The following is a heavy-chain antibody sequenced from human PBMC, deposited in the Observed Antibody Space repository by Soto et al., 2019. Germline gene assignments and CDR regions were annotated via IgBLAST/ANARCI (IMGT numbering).Heavy chain of an antibody. CDR3: ATSYDTGFDP. CDR2: ITPNSGYT. V-gene: IGHV1-18*01. J-gene: IGHJ5*02. D-gene: IGHD3-9*01. Sequence: QLQLTQSGGEARKPGASVRVSCAASGYKFSTYAISWLRQAPGQGLEWMGLITPNSGYTNYAQKFQSRLILTTDIPSSTAYMELTSLRYDDTAIYYCATSYDTGFDPWGQGTLVSVS. CDR1: GYKFSTYA.